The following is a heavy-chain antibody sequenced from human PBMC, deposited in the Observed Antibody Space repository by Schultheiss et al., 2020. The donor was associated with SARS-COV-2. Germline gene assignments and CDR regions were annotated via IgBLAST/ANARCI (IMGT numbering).Heavy chain of an antibody. CDR2: IYYIGST. J-gene: IGHJ5*02. D-gene: IGHD2-2*02. Sequence: SETLSLTCAVYGGSFSGYYWSWIRQPPGKGLEWIGCIYYIGSTYYNPSLKSRVTMSVDTSKNQFSLKLSSVTAADTAVYYCMRGVLGYCSSTSCYSGWFDPWGQGTLVTVSS. V-gene: IGHV4-34*01. CDR3: MRGVLGYCSSTSCYSGWFDP. CDR1: GGSFSGYY.